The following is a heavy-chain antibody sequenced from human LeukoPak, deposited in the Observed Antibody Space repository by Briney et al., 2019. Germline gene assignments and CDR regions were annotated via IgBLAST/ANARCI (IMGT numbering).Heavy chain of an antibody. CDR3: ARGEYYHESSGYPNY. CDR2: IWYDGRTQ. J-gene: IGHJ4*02. D-gene: IGHD3-22*01. V-gene: IGHV3-33*01. Sequence: PGRSLRLSCAASGFTFSTYGMHWVRQAPGKGLEWVAVIWYDGRTQFYAESVKGRFAASRDNSKNTLYLQMNSLRAEDTAVYHCARGEYYHESSGYPNYWGQGTLVTVSS. CDR1: GFTFSTYG.